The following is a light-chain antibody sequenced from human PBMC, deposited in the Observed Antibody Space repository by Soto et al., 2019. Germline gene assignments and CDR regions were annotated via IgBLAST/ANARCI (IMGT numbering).Light chain of an antibody. CDR3: QQYYNWPRT. Sequence: EIVLTQSPATPSLSPGERAPLSCRASQSVSSNLAWYQQKPGQAPRLLIYGASTRATGIPARFTGSGSGTEFTLTISSLQSEDFAVYYCQQYYNWPRTFGQGTKVDIK. V-gene: IGKV3-15*01. J-gene: IGKJ1*01. CDR2: GAS. CDR1: QSVSSN.